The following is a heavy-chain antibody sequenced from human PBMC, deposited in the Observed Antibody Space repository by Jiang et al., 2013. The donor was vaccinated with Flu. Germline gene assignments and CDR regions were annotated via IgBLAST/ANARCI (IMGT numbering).Heavy chain of an antibody. V-gene: IGHV1-2*06. J-gene: IGHJ5*02. CDR1: GYTFTDHY. CDR2: INPNRGVT. D-gene: IGHD5-24*01. Sequence: SGAEVKKPGASVKVSCEASGYTFTDHYMHWVRQAPGQGLEWMGRINPNRGVTDYAQKFQGRVAMTRDTSISTAYMELSRLRSDDTAVYYCARGARDLYNPHWGPWGQGTLVTVSS. CDR3: ARGARDLYNPHWGP.